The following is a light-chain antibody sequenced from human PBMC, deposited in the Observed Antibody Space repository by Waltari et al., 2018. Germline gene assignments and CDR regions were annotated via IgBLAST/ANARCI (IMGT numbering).Light chain of an antibody. CDR1: SSDVGGYNY. J-gene: IGLJ3*02. CDR2: DFR. Sequence: QSALTQPASVSGSPGQSITISCTGTSSDVGGYNYVYWYQQHPGKAPKLRCYDFRARPSWVSNRFSGSKSGNTASLTISGLQAEDEADYYCSSYASSSPVVFGGGTKLTVL. CDR3: SSYASSSPVV. V-gene: IGLV2-14*03.